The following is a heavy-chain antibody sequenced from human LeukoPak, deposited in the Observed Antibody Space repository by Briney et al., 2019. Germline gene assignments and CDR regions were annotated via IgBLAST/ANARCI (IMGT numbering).Heavy chain of an antibody. D-gene: IGHD3-16*01. J-gene: IGHJ6*03. V-gene: IGHV4-59*01. CDR3: ARVKDPGGYYYYYYMDV. Sequence: PSETLSLTCTVSGRSISSYYWSWIPHPPGKGLEWIGYIYYSGSTNYNPSLKSRVTISVDTSKHQFSLKLSSVTAADTAMYYCARVKDPGGYYYYYYMDVWGKGTTVTVSS. CDR1: GRSISSYY. CDR2: IYYSGST.